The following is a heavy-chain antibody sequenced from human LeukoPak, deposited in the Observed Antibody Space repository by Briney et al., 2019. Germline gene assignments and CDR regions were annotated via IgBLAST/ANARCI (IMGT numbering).Heavy chain of an antibody. V-gene: IGHV4-30-2*01. D-gene: IGHD2-21*02. J-gene: IGHJ5*02. CDR1: GGSISSSGYS. Sequence: PSETLSLTCAVSGGSISSSGYSWSWIRQPPGKGLEWIGYIHHTGSTYYDSSLKSRVTISVDRSKNQFSLKLSSVTAADTAMYFCARTPTYCGGDCYYFDPWGQGTLVTVSS. CDR2: IHHTGST. CDR3: ARTPTYCGGDCYYFDP.